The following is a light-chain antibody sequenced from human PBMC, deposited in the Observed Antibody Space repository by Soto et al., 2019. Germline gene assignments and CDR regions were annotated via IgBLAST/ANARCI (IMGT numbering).Light chain of an antibody. V-gene: IGKV1-5*01. J-gene: IGKJ1*01. CDR3: QQYNHYPT. CDR2: DAS. CDR1: QSISSW. Sequence: DLQMTQSPSTLSASVGDRVIITCRASQSISSWLAWYQQKPGKAPKLLIYDASSLESGLPSRFSGRGSGTEITLTISSLQPDDFATYYCQQYNHYPTFGQGTKVEIK.